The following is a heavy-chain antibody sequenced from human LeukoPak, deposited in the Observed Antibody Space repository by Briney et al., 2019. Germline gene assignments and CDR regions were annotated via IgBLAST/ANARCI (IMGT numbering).Heavy chain of an antibody. V-gene: IGHV3-72*01. Sequence: GGSLRLSCAASGFTFSDLYMDWVRQAPGEGLECVGRTRNKPNSYTTEYAASVKGRFTISRDDSKNSLYLQMNSLKTEDTAVYYCVRDYYESSGSTYYFDYWGQGTLVTVSS. J-gene: IGHJ4*02. D-gene: IGHD3-22*01. CDR1: GFTFSDLY. CDR2: TRNKPNSYTT. CDR3: VRDYYESSGSTYYFDY.